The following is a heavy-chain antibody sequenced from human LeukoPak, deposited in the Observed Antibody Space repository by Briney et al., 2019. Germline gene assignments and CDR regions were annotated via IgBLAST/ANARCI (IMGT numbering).Heavy chain of an antibody. Sequence: PGRSLRLSCAASGFTFSSYGMHWVRQAPGKGLEWVAVIWYDGSNKYYADSVKGRFTISRDNSKNTLYLQMNSLRAEDTAVYYCARAKHLAYCGGDCPRGMDVWGQGTTVIVSS. D-gene: IGHD2-21*02. CDR2: IWYDGSNK. CDR3: ARAKHLAYCGGDCPRGMDV. V-gene: IGHV3-33*01. CDR1: GFTFSSYG. J-gene: IGHJ6*02.